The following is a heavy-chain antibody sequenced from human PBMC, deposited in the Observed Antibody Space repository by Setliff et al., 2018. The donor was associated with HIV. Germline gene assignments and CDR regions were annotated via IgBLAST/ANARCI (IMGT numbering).Heavy chain of an antibody. CDR3: ARQSTTSRDFDS. Sequence: PSETLSLTCTASYATLSTADYYWTWIRQPPGKGLEWIGFFSYTGTTRYSPSLRSRISISIAASKNKFSLQLSSVPAADTAGYYCARQSTTSRDFDSWGQGTLVTVSS. CDR2: FSYTGTT. CDR1: YATLSTADYY. D-gene: IGHD2-2*01. V-gene: IGHV4-30-4*01. J-gene: IGHJ4*02.